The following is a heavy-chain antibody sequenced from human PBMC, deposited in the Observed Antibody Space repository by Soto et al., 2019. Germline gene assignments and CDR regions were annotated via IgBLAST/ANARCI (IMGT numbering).Heavy chain of an antibody. CDR2: IIPIFGTA. D-gene: IGHD2-15*01. CDR1: GGTFSSYA. CDR3: ARGLECRGYCLDKPTWFAP. J-gene: IGHJ5*02. V-gene: IGHV1-69*13. Sequence: GASVKVSCKASGGTFSSYAISWVRQAPGQGLEWMGGIIPIFGTANYAQKFQGRVTITADESTSTAYMELSSLRSEDTAVYFCARGLECRGYCLDKPTWFAPWGQGTLVTVSS.